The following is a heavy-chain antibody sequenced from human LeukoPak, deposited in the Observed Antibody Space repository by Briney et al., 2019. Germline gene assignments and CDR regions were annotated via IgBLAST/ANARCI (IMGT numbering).Heavy chain of an antibody. CDR1: GYSFTSYW. CDR3: ATTADYGDYEVYFDY. J-gene: IGHJ4*02. Sequence: GESLKISCKGSGYSFTSYWIGWVRQMPGKGLEWMGIIYPGDSDTRYSPSFQGQVTISADKSISTAYLQWSSLKASDTAMYYCATTADYGDYEVYFDYWGQGTLVTVSS. V-gene: IGHV5-51*01. CDR2: IYPGDSDT. D-gene: IGHD4-17*01.